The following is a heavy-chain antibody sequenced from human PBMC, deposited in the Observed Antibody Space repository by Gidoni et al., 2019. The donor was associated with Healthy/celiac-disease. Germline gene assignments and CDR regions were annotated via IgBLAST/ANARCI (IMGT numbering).Heavy chain of an antibody. CDR3: ARGTAKAPDYYYGMDV. J-gene: IGHJ6*02. V-gene: IGHV3-11*01. CDR2: ISSSGSTI. CDR1: GFTFSDYY. D-gene: IGHD5-18*01. Sequence: QVQLVESGGGLVKPGGSLRLSCAASGFTFSDYYMSWIRQAPGKGLGWVSYISSSGSTIYYADSVKGRFTISGDNAKNSLYLQMNSLRAEDTAVYYCARGTAKAPDYYYGMDVWGQGTTVTVSS.